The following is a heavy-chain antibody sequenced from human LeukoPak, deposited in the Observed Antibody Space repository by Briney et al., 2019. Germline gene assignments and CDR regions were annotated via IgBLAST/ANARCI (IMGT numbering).Heavy chain of an antibody. CDR1: GYTFTSHG. CDR3: AKGIVDWDGLLPSLAFYHMDV. Sequence: EASVKVSCKASGYTFTSHGISWVRQAPGQGLEWMGWISAYNGDTKYAQNLQGRVTLTTYTSTTTAYLELRSLTSDDTAVYFCAKGIVDWDGLLPSLAFYHMDVWGTGTTVTVSS. D-gene: IGHD3-22*01. V-gene: IGHV1-18*01. CDR2: ISAYNGDT. J-gene: IGHJ6*03.